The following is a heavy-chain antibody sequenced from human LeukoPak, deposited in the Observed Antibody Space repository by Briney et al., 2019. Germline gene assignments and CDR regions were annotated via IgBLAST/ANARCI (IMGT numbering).Heavy chain of an antibody. CDR1: GFTFSDYY. V-gene: IGHV3-11*04. Sequence: PGGSLRLSCAASGFTFSDYYMSWIRQAPGKGLEWLSSISDSGSSVYYADSVKGRFTISRDNAKNSLYLHMNSLRAEDTAVYYCARETRSFGGVDYWGQGTLVTVSS. CDR3: ARETRSFGGVDY. CDR2: ISDSGSSV. J-gene: IGHJ4*02. D-gene: IGHD3-10*01.